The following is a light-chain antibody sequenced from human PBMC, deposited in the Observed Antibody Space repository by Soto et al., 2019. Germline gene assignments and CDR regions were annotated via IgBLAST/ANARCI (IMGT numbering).Light chain of an antibody. V-gene: IGKV3-15*01. CDR2: RTS. CDR3: QQYHDWPPYT. CDR1: QRVTGN. J-gene: IGKJ2*01. Sequence: EIVMRQSPATMSVSPGERVTLSCRASQRVTGNLAWYQQKPGQAPRLLIHRTSTRAKGVPARFSGSGSGTDFTLTISSLQSEDFALYYCQQYHDWPPYTFGQGTKLEIK.